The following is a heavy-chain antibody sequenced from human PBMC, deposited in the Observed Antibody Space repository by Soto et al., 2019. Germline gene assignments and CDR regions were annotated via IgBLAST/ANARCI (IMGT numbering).Heavy chain of an antibody. V-gene: IGHV4-59*01. J-gene: IGHJ5*02. CDR3: ARDRGVRGYNWFDP. CDR1: GGSISSYY. D-gene: IGHD3-10*01. CDR2: IYYSGST. Sequence: SETLSLTCTVSGGSISSYYWSWIRQPPGKGLEWIGYIYYSGSTNYNPSLKSRVTISVDTSKNQFSLKLSSVTAADTAVYYCARDRGVRGYNWFDPWGQGTLVPVYS.